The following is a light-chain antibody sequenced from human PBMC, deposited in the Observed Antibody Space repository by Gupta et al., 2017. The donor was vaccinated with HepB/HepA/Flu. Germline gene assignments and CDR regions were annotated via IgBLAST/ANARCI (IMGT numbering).Light chain of an antibody. CDR3: QQYGISTWA. CDR2: RAS. Sequence: EIVLTHSPGTLYLFAGKRATLSCRASQTIRDSFLAWFQQRPDQAPRLLIYRASSRAPGIPDRFSGRGSGTDFTLTIGRLEPEDSAVYYCQQYGISTWAFVQGTKVDIK. CDR1: QTIRDSF. V-gene: IGKV3-20*01. J-gene: IGKJ1*01.